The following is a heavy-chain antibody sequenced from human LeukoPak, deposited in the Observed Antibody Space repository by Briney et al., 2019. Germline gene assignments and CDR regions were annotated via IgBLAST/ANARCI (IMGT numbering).Heavy chain of an antibody. CDR3: ARDCIEYSSSCDYYYYYMDV. Sequence: PGGSLRLSCAASGFTFSSYWMSWVRQAPGEGLEWVANIKHDGSEKYYVDSVKGRFTISRDNAKNSLYLQMNSLRAEDTAVYYCARDCIEYSSSCDYYYYYMDVWGKGTTVTVSS. V-gene: IGHV3-7*01. J-gene: IGHJ6*03. CDR2: IKHDGSEK. D-gene: IGHD6-6*01. CDR1: GFTFSSYW.